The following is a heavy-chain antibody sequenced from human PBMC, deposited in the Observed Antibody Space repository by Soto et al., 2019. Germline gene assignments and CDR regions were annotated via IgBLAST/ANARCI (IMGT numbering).Heavy chain of an antibody. Sequence: HVQLVQSGAEVKKPGSSVKVSCKASGGTFSSYAVSWVRQAPGQGLEWMGGIIPIFGTANYAQKFQGRVTITADESTSTGYMELSSLRSEDTAVYYCASALTGTTYYYYYYGMDVWGQGTTVTVSS. V-gene: IGHV1-69*12. CDR2: IIPIFGTA. CDR3: ASALTGTTYYYYYYGMDV. D-gene: IGHD1-1*01. CDR1: GGTFSSYA. J-gene: IGHJ6*02.